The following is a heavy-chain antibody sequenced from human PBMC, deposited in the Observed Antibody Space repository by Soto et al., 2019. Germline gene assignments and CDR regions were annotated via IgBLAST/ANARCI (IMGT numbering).Heavy chain of an antibody. D-gene: IGHD3-9*01. CDR1: GGSFSGYY. V-gene: IGHV4-34*01. CDR3: AGVTYYDILTGYLYYFDY. J-gene: IGHJ4*02. CDR2: INHSGST. Sequence: SETLSLTCAVYGGSFSGYYWSWIRQPPGKGLEWIGEINHSGSTNYNPSLKSRVTISVDTSKNQFSLKLSSVTAADTAVYYCAGVTYYDILTGYLYYFDYWGQGTLVTV.